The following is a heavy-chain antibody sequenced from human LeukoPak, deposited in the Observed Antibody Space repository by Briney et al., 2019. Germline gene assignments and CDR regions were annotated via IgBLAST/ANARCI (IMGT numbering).Heavy chain of an antibody. D-gene: IGHD3-22*01. Sequence: KPGGSLRLSCAASGFTFSDYYMSWIRQAPGKGLEWVSYISSSGSTIYYADPVKGRFTISRDNAKNSLYLQMNSLRAEDTAVYYCARDYTYYYDSSGYSPWGQGTLVTVSS. J-gene: IGHJ5*02. V-gene: IGHV3-11*01. CDR2: ISSSGSTI. CDR3: ARDYTYYYDSSGYSP. CDR1: GFTFSDYY.